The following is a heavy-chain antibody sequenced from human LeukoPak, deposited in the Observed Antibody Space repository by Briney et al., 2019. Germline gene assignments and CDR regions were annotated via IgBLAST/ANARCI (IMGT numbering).Heavy chain of an antibody. CDR3: ARYSSEGITMIVVDYYFDY. D-gene: IGHD3-22*01. CDR2: IKQDGSEK. J-gene: IGHJ4*02. Sequence: GGSLRLSCAASGFTFSSYWMSWVRQAPGKGLEWVANIKQDGSEKYYVDSVKGRFTISRDNAKNSLYLQMNSLRAEDTAVYYCARYSSEGITMIVVDYYFDYWGQGTLVTVSS. CDR1: GFTFSSYW. V-gene: IGHV3-7*01.